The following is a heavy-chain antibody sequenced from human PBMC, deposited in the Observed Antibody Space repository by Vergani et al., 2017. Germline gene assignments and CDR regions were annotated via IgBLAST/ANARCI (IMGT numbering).Heavy chain of an antibody. CDR1: GGSISSYY. D-gene: IGHD3-22*01. V-gene: IGHV4-4*09. CDR3: ARVSYDSSGFYYYYMDV. Sequence: QVQLQESGPGLVKPSETLSLTCTVSGGSISSYYWSWIRQPPGKGLEWIGYIYTSGSTNYNPSLKSRVTIAVDTSKNQFSLKLSSVTAADTAVYYCARVSYDSSGFYYYYMDVWGKGTTVTVSS. J-gene: IGHJ6*03. CDR2: IYTSGST.